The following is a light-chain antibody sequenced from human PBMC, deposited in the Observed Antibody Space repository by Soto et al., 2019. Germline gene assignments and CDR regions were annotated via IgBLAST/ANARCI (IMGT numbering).Light chain of an antibody. Sequence: QPVLTQPASVSGSPGQSITISCTGTSSDVGTYNLVSWYQQHPDKAPKLMIYEGSKRPSGVSNRFSGSKSGNTASLTISGLQAEDEADYYCCSYAGISTFVVFGGGTKLTVL. CDR1: SSDVGTYNL. J-gene: IGLJ2*01. CDR3: CSYAGISTFVV. CDR2: EGS. V-gene: IGLV2-23*03.